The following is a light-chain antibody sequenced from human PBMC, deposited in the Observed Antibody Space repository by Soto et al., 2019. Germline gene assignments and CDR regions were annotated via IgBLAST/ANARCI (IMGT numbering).Light chain of an antibody. V-gene: IGKV1-9*01. CDR1: QGISSY. J-gene: IGKJ1*01. CDR3: QQLNSYPRT. Sequence: IQLTQSPSSLSASVGDRVTITCRASQGISSYLAWYQQKPGKAPKLLIYAASTLQSGDPSRFSGSGSGTDFTLTISSLQPGDFATYYCQQLNSYPRTFGQGTKVEIK. CDR2: AAS.